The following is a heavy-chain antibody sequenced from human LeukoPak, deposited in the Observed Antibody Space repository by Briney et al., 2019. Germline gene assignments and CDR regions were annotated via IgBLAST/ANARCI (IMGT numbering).Heavy chain of an antibody. CDR3: AGYYYDSSRGFDL. V-gene: IGHV3-20*04. D-gene: IGHD3-22*01. CDR1: GFKFDDYG. Sequence: GGSLRLSWAASGFKFDDYGMSWVRQAPGKGLEWVCDINWNGAWTGYADSVKGRFTISRDNAKNSLYLQMNSLRAKDTALYYCAGYYYDSSRGFDLWGQGTLVTVSA. CDR2: INWNGAWT. J-gene: IGHJ5*02.